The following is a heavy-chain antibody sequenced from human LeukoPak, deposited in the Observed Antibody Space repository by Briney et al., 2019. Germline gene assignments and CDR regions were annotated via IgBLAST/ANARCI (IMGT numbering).Heavy chain of an antibody. J-gene: IGHJ4*02. V-gene: IGHV3-23*01. CDR1: GFTISSFA. CDR2: ISGSGDST. D-gene: IGHD2-2*02. CDR3: AKSDCTGASCYTQKD. Sequence: PGGSLRLSCAASGFTISSFAMNWVRQAPGKGLEWVSVISGSGDSTNYADSVKGRFTISRDNSKNTLYLQMNSLRAEDTALYYCAKSDCTGASCYTQKDWGQGTLATVSS.